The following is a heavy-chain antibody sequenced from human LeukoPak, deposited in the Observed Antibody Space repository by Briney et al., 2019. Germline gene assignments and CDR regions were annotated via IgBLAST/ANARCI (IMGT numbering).Heavy chain of an antibody. CDR2: ISYDGSNK. J-gene: IGHJ3*02. D-gene: IGHD2-21*02. Sequence: SGGSLRLSCAASGFTFSSSGMHWVRQAPGKGLEWVAVISYDGSNKYYADSVKGRFTISRDNSKNTLYLQMNSLRAEDTAVYYCAKDPCGGDCVGAFDIWGQGTMVTVSS. CDR3: AKDPCGGDCVGAFDI. V-gene: IGHV3-30*18. CDR1: GFTFSSSG.